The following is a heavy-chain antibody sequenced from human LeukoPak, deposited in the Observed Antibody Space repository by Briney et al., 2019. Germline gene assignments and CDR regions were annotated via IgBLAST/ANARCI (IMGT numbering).Heavy chain of an antibody. D-gene: IGHD6-6*01. CDR1: GFTFSSYA. J-gene: IGHJ5*02. CDR3: ARDSAARPPFDP. Sequence: GGSLRLSCAASGFTFSSYAMHWVRQAPGKGLEWVAVISYDGSNKYYADSVKGRFTISRDNAKNSLYLQMNSLRAEDTAVYYCARDSAARPPFDPWGQGTLVTVSS. CDR2: ISYDGSNK. V-gene: IGHV3-30-3*01.